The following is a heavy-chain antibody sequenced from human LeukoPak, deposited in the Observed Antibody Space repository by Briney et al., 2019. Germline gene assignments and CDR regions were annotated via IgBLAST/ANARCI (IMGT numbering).Heavy chain of an antibody. CDR2: INWNGGSS. CDR3: ARGRGSEHY. CDR1: GFTFADYG. Sequence: GGSLRLSXAASGFTFADYGMSWVRQAPGKGLEWVSGINWNGGSSNYADSVKGRFTISRDNAKNSLYLQMNSVRAEDTALYYCARGRGSEHYWGQETLVSVSS. V-gene: IGHV3-20*04. J-gene: IGHJ4*02. D-gene: IGHD1-26*01.